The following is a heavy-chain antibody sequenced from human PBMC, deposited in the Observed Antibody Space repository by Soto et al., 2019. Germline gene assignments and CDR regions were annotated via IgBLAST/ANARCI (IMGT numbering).Heavy chain of an antibody. D-gene: IGHD6-13*01. V-gene: IGHV3-23*01. CDR3: AILDSSTWYTGYYFDY. CDR2: FSDGGSNT. Sequence: EVQLLESGGGLVQPGGSLRLSCAASGFSFSSYAMNWVRQAPGKGLECGSAFSDGGSNTYYTDSVKGRFTISRDNSKNTVFLQMNSLRAEDTAVYYCAILDSSTWYTGYYFDYWGQGTLVTVSS. J-gene: IGHJ4*02. CDR1: GFSFSSYA.